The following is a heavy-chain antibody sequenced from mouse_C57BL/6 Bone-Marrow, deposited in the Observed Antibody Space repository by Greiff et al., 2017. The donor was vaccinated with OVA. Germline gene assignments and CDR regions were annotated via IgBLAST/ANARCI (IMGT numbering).Heavy chain of an antibody. J-gene: IGHJ3*01. CDR2: IDPNSGGT. D-gene: IGHD1-1*01. Sequence: QQSCKASGYTFTSYWMHWVKQRPGQGLEWIGRIDPNSGGTKYNEKFKSKATLTVDKPSSTAYMQLSSLTSEDSAVYYCARGYYGSSWGQGTLVTVSA. CDR1: GYTFTSYW. V-gene: IGHV1-72*01. CDR3: ARGYYGSS.